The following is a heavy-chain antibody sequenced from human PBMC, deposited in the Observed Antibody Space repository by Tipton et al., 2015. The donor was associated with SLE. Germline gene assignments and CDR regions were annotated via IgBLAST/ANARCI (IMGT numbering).Heavy chain of an antibody. J-gene: IGHJ4*02. CDR2: SRADGSNK. CDR1: GFSYSGYA. Sequence: SLRLSCAASGFSYSGYAMHCVRQAPGKGLEWVAFSRADGSNKDYADSVKGRFTISRDNSKNTQYLQMNRLRVEDTAVYYCAGGTGAYFDHWGQGTLVTVSS. V-gene: IGHV3-30*02. CDR3: AGGTGAYFDH. D-gene: IGHD3-16*01.